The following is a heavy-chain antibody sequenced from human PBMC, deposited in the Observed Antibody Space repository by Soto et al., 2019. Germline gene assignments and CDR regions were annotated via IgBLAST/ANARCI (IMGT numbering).Heavy chain of an antibody. D-gene: IGHD7-27*01. J-gene: IGHJ5*02. Sequence: SETLSLTCAVYGGSFSGYYWSWIRQPPGKGLEWIGEINHSGSTNYNPSLKSRVTISVDTSKNQFSLKLSSVTAADTAVYYCARGTLPGNWFDPWGQGTLVTVSS. CDR1: GGSFSGYY. V-gene: IGHV4-34*01. CDR2: INHSGST. CDR3: ARGTLPGNWFDP.